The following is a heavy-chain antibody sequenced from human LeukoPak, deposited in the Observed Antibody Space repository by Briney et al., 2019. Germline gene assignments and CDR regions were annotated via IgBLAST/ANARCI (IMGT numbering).Heavy chain of an antibody. CDR3: ARDSSTDYYDSSGYYY. Sequence: PSETLSLTCAVSGGSISSSNWWSWVRQPPGKGLEWIGEIYHSGSTNYNPSLKSRVTISVDKSKNQFSLKLSSVTAADTAVYYCARDSSTDYYDSSGYYYWGQGTLVTVSS. J-gene: IGHJ4*02. CDR2: IYHSGST. D-gene: IGHD3-22*01. V-gene: IGHV4-4*02. CDR1: GGSISSSNW.